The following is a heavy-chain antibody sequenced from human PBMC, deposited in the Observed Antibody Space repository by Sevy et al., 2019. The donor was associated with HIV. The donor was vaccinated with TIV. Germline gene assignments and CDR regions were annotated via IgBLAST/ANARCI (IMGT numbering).Heavy chain of an antibody. CDR2: ISSSSSYI. D-gene: IGHD6-19*01. J-gene: IGHJ3*02. Sequence: GGSLRLSCAASGFTFSSYSMNWVRQAPGKGLEWVSSISSSSSYIYYAYSVKGRFTISRDNAKNSLYLQMNSLRAEDTAVYYCARVRGAVAGTNGAGAFDIWGQGTMVTVSS. CDR3: ARVRGAVAGTNGAGAFDI. CDR1: GFTFSSYS. V-gene: IGHV3-21*01.